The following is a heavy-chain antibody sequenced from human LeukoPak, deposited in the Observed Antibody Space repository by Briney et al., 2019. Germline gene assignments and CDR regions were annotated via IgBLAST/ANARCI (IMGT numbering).Heavy chain of an antibody. CDR2: IRSKSYGGAT. J-gene: IGHJ4*02. CDR1: GFTFGDYG. D-gene: IGHD3-10*01. Sequence: PGGSLRLSCTGSGFTFGDYGMNWFRQAPGKGLEWVGFIRSKSYGGATDYAASVKGRFTISRDDSKSIAFLQMDSLKTEDTAVYYCSSYYGSVSPRWYFDYWGQGTLVTVSS. V-gene: IGHV3-49*03. CDR3: SSYYGSVSPRWYFDY.